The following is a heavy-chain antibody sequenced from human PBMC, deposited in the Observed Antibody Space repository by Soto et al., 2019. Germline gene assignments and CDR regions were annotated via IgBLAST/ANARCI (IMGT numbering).Heavy chain of an antibody. CDR3: ARDYYDSSGYYQMHAFDI. V-gene: IGHV1-69*13. CDR1: GGTFSSYA. J-gene: IGHJ3*02. CDR2: IIPIFGTA. Sequence: ASVKVSCKASGGTFSSYAISWVRQAPGQGHEWMGGIIPIFGTANYAQKFQGRVTITADESTSTAYMELSSLRSEDTAVYYCARDYYDSSGYYQMHAFDIWGLGTMVTVSS. D-gene: IGHD3-22*01.